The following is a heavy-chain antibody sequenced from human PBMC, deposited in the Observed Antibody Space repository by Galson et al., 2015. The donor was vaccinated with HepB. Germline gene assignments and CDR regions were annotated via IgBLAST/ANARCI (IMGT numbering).Heavy chain of an antibody. D-gene: IGHD4-17*01. CDR2: ISGSGGST. Sequence: SLRLSCAASGFTFSSYAMSWVRQAPGKGLEWVSAISGSGGSTYYADSVKGRFTISRDNSKNTLYLEMNSLRAEDTAVYFCAKDQPHDYGDDHRLNDAFDIWGPGTMVTVPS. V-gene: IGHV3-23*01. CDR1: GFTFSSYA. CDR3: AKDQPHDYGDDHRLNDAFDI. J-gene: IGHJ3*02.